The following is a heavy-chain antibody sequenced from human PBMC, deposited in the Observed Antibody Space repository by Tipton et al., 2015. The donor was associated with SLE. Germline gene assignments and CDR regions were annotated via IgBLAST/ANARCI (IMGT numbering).Heavy chain of an antibody. CDR1: GGSVSGHY. V-gene: IGHV4-34*01. D-gene: IGHD4-23*01. CDR3: ARHGGYYFDY. Sequence: AGLVKPSETLSLTCAVYGGSVSGHYWSWIRQPPGEGLEWIGEINHSGRTNYNPSLKSRVTISVDTSKNQFSLKLSSVNAADTAVYYCARHGGYYFDYWGQGTLVTVSS. J-gene: IGHJ4*02. CDR2: INHSGRT.